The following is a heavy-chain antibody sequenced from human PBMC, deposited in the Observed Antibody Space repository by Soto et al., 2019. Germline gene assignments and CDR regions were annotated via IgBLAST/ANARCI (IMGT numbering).Heavy chain of an antibody. D-gene: IGHD7-27*01. CDR1: GFTFSNYT. Sequence: GGSLRLSCAASGFTFSNYTMNWVRQAPGKGLEWVSSISSSSSSYIYYADSVKGRFIISTYNAKNSLYLQMNSLRAEDTALYYCASQTLGTYYYYYGMDVWGQGTTVTVSS. V-gene: IGHV3-21*01. J-gene: IGHJ6*02. CDR3: ASQTLGTYYYYYGMDV. CDR2: ISSSSSSYI.